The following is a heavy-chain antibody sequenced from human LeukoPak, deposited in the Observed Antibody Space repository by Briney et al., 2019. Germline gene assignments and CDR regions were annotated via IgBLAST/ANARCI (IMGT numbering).Heavy chain of an antibody. CDR2: IYYSGST. V-gene: IGHV4-39*01. CDR1: GGSISSSSYY. J-gene: IGHJ4*02. D-gene: IGHD1-14*01. CDR3: ANQNQYDPNYFDY. Sequence: PLETLSLTCTVSGGSISSSSYYWGWIHQPPGKGLEWIGSIYYSGSTYYNPSLKSRVTISVDTSKNQFSMKLSSVTAADTAVYYCANQNQYDPNYFDYWGQGTLVTVSS.